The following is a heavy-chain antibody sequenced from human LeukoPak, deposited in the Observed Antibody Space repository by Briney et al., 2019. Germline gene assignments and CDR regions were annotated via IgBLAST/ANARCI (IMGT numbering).Heavy chain of an antibody. V-gene: IGHV1-18*01. CDR3: ARADYYYYYMDV. CDR2: ISAYNGNT. J-gene: IGHJ6*03. CDR1: GYTFTSHG. Sequence: ASVKVSCKASGYTFTSHGISWVRQAPGQGLEWMGWISAYNGNTNYAQKLQGRVTMTTDTSTSTAYMELRSLRSDDTAVYYCARADYYYYYMDVWGKGTTVTVSS.